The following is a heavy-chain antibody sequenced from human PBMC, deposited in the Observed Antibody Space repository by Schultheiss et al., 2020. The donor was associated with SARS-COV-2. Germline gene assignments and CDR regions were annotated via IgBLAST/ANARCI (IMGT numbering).Heavy chain of an antibody. CDR1: GYTFAGYY. Sequence: ASVKVSCQASGYTFAGYYIHWVRQAPGQGLEWMGRLNPASGGTQYAQKFQGRVTMTADTSISTAYMELSRLRSDDTAVYYCASAQLVGYGMDVWGQGTTVTVSS. CDR2: LNPASGGT. J-gene: IGHJ6*02. V-gene: IGHV1-2*06. D-gene: IGHD6-6*01. CDR3: ASAQLVGYGMDV.